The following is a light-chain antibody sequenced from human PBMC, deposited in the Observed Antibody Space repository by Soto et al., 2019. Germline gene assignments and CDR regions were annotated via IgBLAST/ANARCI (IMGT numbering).Light chain of an antibody. CDR2: GAS. V-gene: IGKV3-20*01. Sequence: EIVLTQSPGTLSLSPGERATLACRASQSVTGNYLAWYQQKPGQAPRLLIYGASSRAAGVPDRFSGSGSGTDFTLTITRLEPADFAVYDCQQYGRSPLLYTFGQGTKLVVK. CDR3: QQYGRSPLLYT. J-gene: IGKJ2*01. CDR1: QSVTGNY.